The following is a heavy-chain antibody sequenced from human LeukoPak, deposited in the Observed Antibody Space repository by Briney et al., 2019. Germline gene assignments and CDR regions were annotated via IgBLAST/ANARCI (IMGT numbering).Heavy chain of an antibody. J-gene: IGHJ4*02. V-gene: IGHV4-39*01. CDR2: IYYSGST. CDR1: GGSISSSSYY. D-gene: IGHD4-17*01. Sequence: SETLSLTCTVSGGSISSSSYYWGWIRQPPGKGLEWIGSIYYSGSTYYNPSLKSRVTISVDTSKNQFSLKLSSVTAADTAVYYCARTYGDRVPYFDYWGQGTLVTVSS. CDR3: ARTYGDRVPYFDY.